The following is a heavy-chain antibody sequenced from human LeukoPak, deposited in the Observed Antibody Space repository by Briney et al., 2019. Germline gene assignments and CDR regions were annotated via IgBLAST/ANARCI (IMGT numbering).Heavy chain of an antibody. J-gene: IGHJ4*02. Sequence: GGSLRLSCAASGFTFSSYGMSWVRQAPGKGLEWVSAISGSGGSTYYADSVKGRFTISRDNSKNTLYLQMNSLRAEDTAVYYCAKDLGYDSSGYYGTFFDYWGQGTLVTVSS. CDR3: AKDLGYDSSGYYGTFFDY. CDR2: ISGSGGST. V-gene: IGHV3-23*01. D-gene: IGHD3-22*01. CDR1: GFTFSSYG.